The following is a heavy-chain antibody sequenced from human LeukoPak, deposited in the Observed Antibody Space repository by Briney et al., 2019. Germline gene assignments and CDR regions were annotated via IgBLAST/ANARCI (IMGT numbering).Heavy chain of an antibody. CDR3: ARDGFYYDSSGRLDF. D-gene: IGHD3-22*01. Sequence: GGSLRLSCAASGFTFSTYWMSWVRQAPGKGLEWVANIKQDGSEKSYVDSVKGRFTISRDNAKNSLYLQMNSLRAEDTAVYYCARDGFYYDSSGRLDFWGQGTLVTVSS. V-gene: IGHV3-7*05. CDR2: IKQDGSEK. J-gene: IGHJ4*02. CDR1: GFTFSTYW.